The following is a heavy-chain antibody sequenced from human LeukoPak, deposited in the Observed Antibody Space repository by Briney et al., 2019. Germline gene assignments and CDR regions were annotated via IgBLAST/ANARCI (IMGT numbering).Heavy chain of an antibody. CDR2: VNQGGTEK. J-gene: IGHJ6*03. V-gene: IGHV3-7*01. CDR1: GFTFSSQW. CDR3: AREHYFYYMDG. Sequence: GGSLRLPCAASGFTFSSQWMSWVRQAPGKGLEWVANVNQGGTEKYYVDSVKGRFTISRDNAENSLYLQMNSLRAEDTAVYYCAREHYFYYMDGWGKGTTVTVSS.